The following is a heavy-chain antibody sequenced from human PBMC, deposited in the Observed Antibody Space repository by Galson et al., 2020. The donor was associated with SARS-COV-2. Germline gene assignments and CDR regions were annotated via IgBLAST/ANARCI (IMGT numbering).Heavy chain of an antibody. Sequence: ETLSLTCTVSGGSISTYYWNWIRHSPGKGLEWIGYIYYSGYTNYNPSLKSRVTISVDTSKNQFSLNLRSVTAADTAVYYCARDGWGRAVSTMCDHWGQGSLVTVSS. V-gene: IGHV4-59*01. CDR2: IYYSGYT. J-gene: IGHJ4*02. CDR1: GGSISTYY. D-gene: IGHD5-12*01. CDR3: ARDGWGRAVSTMCDH.